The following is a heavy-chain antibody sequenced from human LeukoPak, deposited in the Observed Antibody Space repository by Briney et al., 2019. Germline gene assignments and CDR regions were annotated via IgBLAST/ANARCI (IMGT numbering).Heavy chain of an antibody. CDR2: INAGNGNT. CDR3: ARALTTVTTFGFDP. CDR1: GYTFTSYA. D-gene: IGHD4-17*01. J-gene: IGHJ5*02. V-gene: IGHV1-3*01. Sequence: ASVKVSCKASGYTFTSYAMHWVRQAPGQRLEWMGWINAGNGNTKYSQKFQGRVTITRDTSASTAYMELSSLRSEDTAVCYCARALTTVTTFGFDPWGQGTLVTVSS.